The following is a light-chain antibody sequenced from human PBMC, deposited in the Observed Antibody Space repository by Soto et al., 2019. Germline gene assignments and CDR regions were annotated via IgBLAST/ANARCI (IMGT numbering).Light chain of an antibody. J-gene: IGKJ5*01. CDR2: AAS. CDR1: QGISTY. CDR3: LQHNSYPFT. Sequence: IQMTQSPSSLSGSVGDRVTITLRASQGISTYLNWYQQKPGKAPKLLIYAASSLQSGVPSRFSGSGSETDFTLTISSLQPEDFATYYCLQHNSYPFTFGQGTRLEIK. V-gene: IGKV1-39*01.